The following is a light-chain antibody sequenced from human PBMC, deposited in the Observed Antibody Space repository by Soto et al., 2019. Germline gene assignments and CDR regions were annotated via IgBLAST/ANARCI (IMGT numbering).Light chain of an antibody. Sequence: EIVMTQSPATLSVSPGERATLSCRASQSVSSNLAWYQQKPGQAPRLLIYGAATRATGIPARFIGSGSWIEVTLTISSLQYQDFAVYYCQQYNNWPFTFGPGTKVDIK. CDR2: GAA. CDR1: QSVSSN. V-gene: IGKV3-15*01. CDR3: QQYNNWPFT. J-gene: IGKJ3*01.